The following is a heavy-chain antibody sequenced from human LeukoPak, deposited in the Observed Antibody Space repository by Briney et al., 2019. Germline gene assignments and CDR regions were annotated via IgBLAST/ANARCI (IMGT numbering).Heavy chain of an antibody. V-gene: IGHV3-9*01. J-gene: IGHJ4*02. D-gene: IGHD3-9*01. CDR3: AKAPLGSGFDWLEPMSN. Sequence: GRSLRLSCAASGFTFDDYAMHWVRQAPGKGLEWVSGISWNSGSIGYADSVKGRFTISRDNAKNSLYLQMNSLRAEDTALYYCAKAPLGSGFDWLEPMSNWGQGTLVTVSS. CDR2: ISWNSGSI. CDR1: GFTFDDYA.